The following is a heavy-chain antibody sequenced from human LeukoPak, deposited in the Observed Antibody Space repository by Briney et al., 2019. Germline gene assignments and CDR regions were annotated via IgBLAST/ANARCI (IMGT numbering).Heavy chain of an antibody. CDR2: IYHGGST. Sequence: SETLSLTCTVSGYSISSGYYWGWIRQPPGKGLEWIGSIYHGGSTYYNPSLKSRVTISVDTSKNQFSLKLSSVTAADTAVYYCARDQGSGSWYRGWFDPWGQGTLVTVSS. J-gene: IGHJ5*02. V-gene: IGHV4-38-2*02. CDR3: ARDQGSGSWYRGWFDP. CDR1: GYSISSGYY. D-gene: IGHD6-13*01.